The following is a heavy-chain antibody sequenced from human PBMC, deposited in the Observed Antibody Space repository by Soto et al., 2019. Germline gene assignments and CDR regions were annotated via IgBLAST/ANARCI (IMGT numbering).Heavy chain of an antibody. Sequence: EVQLVESGGGLVQPGGSLRLSCAASGFTFSSYSMNWVRQAPGKGLEWGSYISSSSSTIYYADSVKGRFTISRDNAKNSLYLQVNSLRDEDTAVYYCAGEGGLLNWFDPWCQGTVVTVSS. CDR1: GFTFSSYS. CDR3: AGEGGLLNWFDP. CDR2: ISSSSSTI. J-gene: IGHJ5*02. V-gene: IGHV3-48*02.